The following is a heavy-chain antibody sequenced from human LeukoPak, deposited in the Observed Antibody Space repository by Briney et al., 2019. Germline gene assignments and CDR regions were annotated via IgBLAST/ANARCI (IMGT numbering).Heavy chain of an antibody. J-gene: IGHJ4*02. CDR1: GGSFSGFY. D-gene: IGHD6-19*01. V-gene: IGHV4-34*01. Sequence: SETLSLTCAVYGGSFSGFYWSWIRQSRGKGLEWCGEIKHSGSTNYNPSLKSRVTISVATSKNQFSLRLSSVTAADTAVYYCARGPGYSSGWYVSYWGQGTLVTVSS. CDR3: ARGPGYSSGWYVSY. CDR2: IKHSGST.